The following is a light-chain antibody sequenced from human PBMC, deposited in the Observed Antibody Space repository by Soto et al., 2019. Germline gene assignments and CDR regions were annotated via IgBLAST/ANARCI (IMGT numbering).Light chain of an antibody. CDR3: QQYKSASFT. V-gene: IGKV1-27*01. J-gene: IGKJ3*01. CDR2: AAS. Sequence: DIQMTQSPSSLSASVGDRVTITCRASQGIRNYLAWYQQKPGQVPKLLIYAASTLQPGVPSRFSGGGSRTDFTLTISNLQPEDVATYYCQQYKSASFTFGPGTKVDIK. CDR1: QGIRNY.